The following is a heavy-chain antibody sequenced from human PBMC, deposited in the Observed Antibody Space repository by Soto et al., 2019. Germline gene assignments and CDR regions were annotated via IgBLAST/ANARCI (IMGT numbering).Heavy chain of an antibody. J-gene: IGHJ5*02. D-gene: IGHD6-13*01. Sequence: PSETLSLTCTVSGGSISSSSYYWGWIRQPPGKGLEWIGSIYYSGSTYYNPSLKSRVTISVDTSKNQFSLKLSSVTAADTAVYYCARQSGAAAGTSLEFDPWGQGTLVT. CDR1: GGSISSSSYY. CDR2: IYYSGST. CDR3: ARQSGAAAGTSLEFDP. V-gene: IGHV4-39*01.